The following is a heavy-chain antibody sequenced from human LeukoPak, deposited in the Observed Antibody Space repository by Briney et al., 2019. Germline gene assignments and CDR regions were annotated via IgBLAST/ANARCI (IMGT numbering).Heavy chain of an antibody. J-gene: IGHJ6*03. D-gene: IGHD5-12*01. Sequence: PGGSLRLSCAASGFTFSDYYMSWIRQAPGKGLEWVSYISSSGSTIYYADPVKGRFTISRDNAKNSLYLQMNSLRAEDTAVYYCARDPSVATTDSYYYYYMDVWGKGTTVTVSS. CDR3: ARDPSVATTDSYYYYYMDV. V-gene: IGHV3-11*01. CDR2: ISSSGSTI. CDR1: GFTFSDYY.